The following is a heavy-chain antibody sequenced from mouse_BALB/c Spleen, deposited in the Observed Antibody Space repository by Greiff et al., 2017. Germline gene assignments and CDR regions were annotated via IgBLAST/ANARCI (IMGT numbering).Heavy chain of an antibody. V-gene: IGHV5-9-3*01. CDR1: GFTFSSYA. D-gene: IGHD1-1*01. CDR2: ISSGGSYT. J-gene: IGHJ1*01. CDR3: ARDGFIKGYFDV. Sequence: EVKLVESGGGLVKPGGSLKLSCAASGFTFSSYAMSWVRQTPEKRLEWVATISSGGSYTYYPDSVKGRFTISRDNAKNTLYLQMSSLRSEDTAMYYCARDGFIKGYFDVWGAGTTVTVSS.